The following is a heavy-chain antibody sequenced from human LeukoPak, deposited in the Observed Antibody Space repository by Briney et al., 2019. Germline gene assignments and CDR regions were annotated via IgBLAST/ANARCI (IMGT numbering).Heavy chain of an antibody. J-gene: IGHJ4*02. D-gene: IGHD6-13*01. CDR2: IYSGGST. CDR1: GFTVSSNY. V-gene: IGHV3-66*02. Sequence: GGSLRLSCAASGFTVSSNYMSWVRQAPGKGLEWVSVIYSGGSTYYADSVKGRFTISRDNSKNTLYLQMNSLRAEDTAVYYCANVVAAAALYYWGQGTLVTVSS. CDR3: ANVVAAAALYY.